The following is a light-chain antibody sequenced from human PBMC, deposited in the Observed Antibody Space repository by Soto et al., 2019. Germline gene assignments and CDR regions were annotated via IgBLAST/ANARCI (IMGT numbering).Light chain of an antibody. V-gene: IGKV3-20*01. CDR2: GAS. Sequence: ENVLTQSPGTLSLSPGERATLSCSASHIVISSYLAWYQQKPGQAPRLVMYGASSRATGIPDRFSGSGSGTDFTLTISSLQPEDFAAYYCQQYDTSPRTFGQGTKVDIK. J-gene: IGKJ1*01. CDR3: QQYDTSPRT. CDR1: HIVISSY.